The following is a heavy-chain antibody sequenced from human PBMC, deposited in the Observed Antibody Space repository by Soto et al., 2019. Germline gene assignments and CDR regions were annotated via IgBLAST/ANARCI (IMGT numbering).Heavy chain of an antibody. J-gene: IGHJ4*02. CDR2: ISWNSGSI. CDR1: GFTFDDYA. D-gene: IGHD6-19*01. CDR3: AKSFSGWYENNFDY. V-gene: IGHV3-9*01. Sequence: GGSLRLSCAASGFTFDDYAMHWVRQAPGKGLEWVSGISWNSGSIGYADSVKGRFTISRDNAKNSLYLQMNSLRAEDTALYYCAKSFSGWYENNFDYWGQGTLVTVSS.